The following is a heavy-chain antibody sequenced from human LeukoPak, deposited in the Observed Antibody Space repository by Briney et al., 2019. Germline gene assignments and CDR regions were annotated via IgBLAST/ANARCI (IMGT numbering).Heavy chain of an antibody. CDR1: GFTFSSYT. J-gene: IGHJ3*02. V-gene: IGHV3-66*01. CDR3: AREPPYGSGTYNAFDI. CDR2: IYSGGNT. D-gene: IGHD3-10*01. Sequence: GGSLRLSCAASGFTFSSYTMNWVRQAPGKGLEWVSVIYSGGNTNYADSVKGRFTISRDNSKNTLYLQMNSLRAEDTAVYYCAREPPYGSGTYNAFDIWGQGTMVTVSS.